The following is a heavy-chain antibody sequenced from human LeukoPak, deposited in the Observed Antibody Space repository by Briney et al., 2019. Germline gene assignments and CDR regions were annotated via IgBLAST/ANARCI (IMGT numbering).Heavy chain of an antibody. Sequence: PGGSLRLSCAAPGFTFSSYGMHWVRQAPGKGLEWVAFIRYDGSNKYYADSVKGRFTISRDNSKNTLYLQMNSLRAEDTAVYYCAKGTSSGWYSSRSGAPLDYWGQGTLVTVSS. D-gene: IGHD6-19*01. CDR2: IRYDGSNK. J-gene: IGHJ4*02. V-gene: IGHV3-30*02. CDR1: GFTFSSYG. CDR3: AKGTSSGWYSSRSGAPLDY.